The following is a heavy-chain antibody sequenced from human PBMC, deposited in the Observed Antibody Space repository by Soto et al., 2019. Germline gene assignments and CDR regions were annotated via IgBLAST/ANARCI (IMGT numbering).Heavy chain of an antibody. Sequence: GASVKASCKVPRYTLTEISLHWARQAPGKGLEWMGGFDPEDGETIYAQKFQGRVTMTEDTSTDTAYMELSSLRSEDTAVYYCATSTLVGAFDIWGQGTMVTVSS. CDR2: FDPEDGET. D-gene: IGHD6-13*01. V-gene: IGHV1-24*01. CDR3: ATSTLVGAFDI. CDR1: RYTLTEIS. J-gene: IGHJ3*02.